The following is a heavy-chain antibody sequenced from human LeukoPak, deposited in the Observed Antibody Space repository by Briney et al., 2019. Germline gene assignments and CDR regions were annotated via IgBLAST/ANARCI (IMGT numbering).Heavy chain of an antibody. V-gene: IGHV3-23*01. Sequence: AGGSLRLSCAASGFTFSSYGMNWVRKAPGKGLEWVSAISGSGVSTSYADSVKGRFTISSDNSKNTLYLHMHSLRAEDTAVYYCAKGGSFYYDTSGYLYWGQGTLVSVSS. CDR1: GFTFSSYG. CDR2: ISGSGVST. J-gene: IGHJ4*02. CDR3: AKGGSFYYDTSGYLY. D-gene: IGHD3-22*01.